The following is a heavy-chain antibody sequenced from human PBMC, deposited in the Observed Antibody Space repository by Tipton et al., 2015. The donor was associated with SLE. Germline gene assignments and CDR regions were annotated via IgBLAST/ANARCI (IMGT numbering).Heavy chain of an antibody. CDR3: ARGSLRYFDWLFRGHFDY. CDR1: GGSFSGYY. D-gene: IGHD3-9*01. CDR2: INHSGST. J-gene: IGHJ4*02. V-gene: IGHV4-34*01. Sequence: TLSLTCAVYGGSFSGYYWSWIRQPPGKGLEWIGEINHSGSTSYNPSLKSRVTISVDTSKNQFSLKLSSVTAADTAVYYCARGSLRYFDWLFRGHFDYWGQGTLVTVSS.